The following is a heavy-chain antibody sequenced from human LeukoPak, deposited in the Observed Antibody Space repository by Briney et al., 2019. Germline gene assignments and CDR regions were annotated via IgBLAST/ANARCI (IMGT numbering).Heavy chain of an antibody. V-gene: IGHV4-31*03. CDR1: GGSISSGGYY. CDR3: ARDRSTVTTDNWYFDL. J-gene: IGHJ2*01. D-gene: IGHD4-17*01. CDR2: IYYSGST. Sequence: SQTLSLTCTVSGGSISSGGYYWSWIRQHPGKGLEWIGYIYYSGSTYYNPSLKSRVTISVDTSKNQFPLKLSSVTAADTAVYYCARDRSTVTTDNWYFDLWGRGTLVTVSS.